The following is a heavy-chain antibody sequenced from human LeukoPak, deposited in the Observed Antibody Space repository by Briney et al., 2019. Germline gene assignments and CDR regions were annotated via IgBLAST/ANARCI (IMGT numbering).Heavy chain of an antibody. D-gene: IGHD4-17*01. CDR1: GGSISSSSYY. CDR3: AGKPGDYYFDY. Sequence: SETLSLTCTVSGGSISSSSYYWGWIRQPPGKGLEWIGSIYYSGSTYYNPSLKSRVTISVDTSKNQFSLKLSSVTAADTAVYCCAGKPGDYYFDYWGQGTLVTVSS. J-gene: IGHJ4*02. CDR2: IYYSGST. V-gene: IGHV4-39*07.